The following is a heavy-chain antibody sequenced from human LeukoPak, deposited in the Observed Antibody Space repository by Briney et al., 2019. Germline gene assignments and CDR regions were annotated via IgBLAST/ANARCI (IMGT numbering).Heavy chain of an antibody. D-gene: IGHD2-15*01. CDR2: INPSGGST. CDR1: GYTFTSYY. Sequence: ASVKVSCKASGYTFTSYYMHWVRQAPGQGLEWMGIINPSGGSTSYAQKFQGRVTMTRDTSTSTVYMELSSLRSEDTAVYYCAVGGRVRVAVVAAKDAAFGSWGQGTLVTVSS. J-gene: IGHJ5*02. V-gene: IGHV1-46*01. CDR3: AVGGRVRVAVVAAKDAAFGS.